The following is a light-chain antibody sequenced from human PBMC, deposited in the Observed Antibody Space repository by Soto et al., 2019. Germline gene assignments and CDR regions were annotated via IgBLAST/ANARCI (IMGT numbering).Light chain of an antibody. J-gene: IGKJ1*01. CDR2: WAS. Sequence: DIVLTQSPDSLAVSLGERATISCKSSQSVLDRSNNKNYLAWYQQKPRQPPKMLIYWASTRESGVPDRLSGSGSGTDFTRTISGLQSEDVAVYFCHQYKTSPQTFGQGTTVEIK. CDR3: HQYKTSPQT. V-gene: IGKV4-1*01. CDR1: QSVLDRSNNKNY.